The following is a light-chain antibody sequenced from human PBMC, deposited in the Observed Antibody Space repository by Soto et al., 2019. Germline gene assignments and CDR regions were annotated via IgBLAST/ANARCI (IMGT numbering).Light chain of an antibody. J-gene: IGKJ3*01. CDR1: QSVTRSF. V-gene: IGKV3-20*01. CDR2: GAS. CDR3: QQYGTSPQA. Sequence: EIVLTQSPGTLSLSPGERVTLSCRASQSVTRSFLAWYQQKPGQAPRLLIYGASSRATGIPDRFSGSGSGTGFTLTISRLEPEDFAVYYCQQYGTSPQAFGPGTKVDIK.